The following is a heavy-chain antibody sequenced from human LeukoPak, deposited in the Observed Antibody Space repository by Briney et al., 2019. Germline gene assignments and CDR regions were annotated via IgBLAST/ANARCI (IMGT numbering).Heavy chain of an antibody. V-gene: IGHV4-39*07. CDR1: GDSISSGPYY. Sequence: SETLSLTCTVSGDSISSGPYYWGWIRQPPGKGLEWIGNIYYGENTYYNPSLKSRVTISVDTSKNQFSLKPSSVTAADTAVYYCARDRYGSGSYNMGPYFDYWGQGTLVTVSS. D-gene: IGHD3-10*01. CDR3: ARDRYGSGSYNMGPYFDY. CDR2: IYYGENT. J-gene: IGHJ4*02.